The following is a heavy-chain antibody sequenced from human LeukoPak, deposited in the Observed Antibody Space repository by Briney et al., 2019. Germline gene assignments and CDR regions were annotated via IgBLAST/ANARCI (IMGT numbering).Heavy chain of an antibody. Sequence: SVKVSCKASGGTFSSYAISWVRQAPGQGLEWMGGIIPIFGTANYAQKFQGRVTITADKSTSTAYMELSSLRSEDTAVYYCASRIAAAGIGLGGDAFDIWGQGTMVTVSS. D-gene: IGHD6-13*01. CDR2: IIPIFGTA. J-gene: IGHJ3*02. V-gene: IGHV1-69*06. CDR3: ASRIAAAGIGLGGDAFDI. CDR1: GGTFSSYA.